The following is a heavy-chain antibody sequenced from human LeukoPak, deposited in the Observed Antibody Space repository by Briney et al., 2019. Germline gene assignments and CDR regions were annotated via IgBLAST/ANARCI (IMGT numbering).Heavy chain of an antibody. CDR2: IQNDGTTK. D-gene: IGHD3-16*01. CDR3: AKGGAYIDY. Sequence: GGSLRLSCAASGFTFSNFGMHWVRQAPGKGLEWVSFIQNDGTTKYYADSVKGRFTVSRDNSKNTLYLQMNSLRTEDTAVYFCAKGGAYIDYWGHGTLVTVSS. V-gene: IGHV3-30*02. CDR1: GFTFSNFG. J-gene: IGHJ4*01.